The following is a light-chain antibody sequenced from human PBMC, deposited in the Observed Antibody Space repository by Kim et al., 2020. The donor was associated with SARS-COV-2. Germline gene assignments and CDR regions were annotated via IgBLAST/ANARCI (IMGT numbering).Light chain of an antibody. CDR1: NIGSKS. CDR2: YDS. CDR3: QVWDSSSDHPV. V-gene: IGLV3-21*04. Sequence: SSELTQPPSVSVAPGKTARITCGGNNIGSKSVHWYQQKPGQAPVLAIYYDSDRPSGIPERFSGSNSGNTATLTISRVEAGDEADYYCQVWDSSSDHPVFGGGTQLTVL. J-gene: IGLJ3*02.